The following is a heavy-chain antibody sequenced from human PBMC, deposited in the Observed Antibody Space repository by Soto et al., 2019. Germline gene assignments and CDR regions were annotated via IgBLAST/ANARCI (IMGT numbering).Heavy chain of an antibody. J-gene: IGHJ4*02. V-gene: IGHV3-23*01. CDR1: GFTFSSYA. CDR3: AKDTHIVVVGLIDY. Sequence: EVQLLESGGGLVQPGGSLRLSCAASGFTFSSYAMSWVRQAPGKGLEWVSAISGSGGSTYYADSVKGRFTISRDNSKNTLYLQMNSLRADDTAVYYCAKDTHIVVVGLIDYWGQGTLVTVSS. D-gene: IGHD2-15*01. CDR2: ISGSGGST.